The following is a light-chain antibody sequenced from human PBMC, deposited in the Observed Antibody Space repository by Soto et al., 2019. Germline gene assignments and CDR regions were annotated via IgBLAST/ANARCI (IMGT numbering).Light chain of an antibody. CDR1: QSIGYY. J-gene: IGKJ4*01. Sequence: EIVLTQSPGTLSLSPGERATPSCRASQSIGYYLAWYQEKPGQAPRLLIYDASIRATGIPARFSGSWSGTDFTLTISSLQPEDFATYYCLQHNSYPLTFGGGTKVDIK. CDR3: LQHNSYPLT. V-gene: IGKV3-11*01. CDR2: DAS.